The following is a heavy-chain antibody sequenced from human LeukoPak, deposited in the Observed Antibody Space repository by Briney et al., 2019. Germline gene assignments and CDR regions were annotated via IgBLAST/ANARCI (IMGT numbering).Heavy chain of an antibody. J-gene: IGHJ4*02. CDR2: ISGSGGST. V-gene: IGHV3-23*01. D-gene: IGHD3-10*01. CDR3: AKGPSGSYYFDY. Sequence: PGGSLRLSCAASGSTFSSYAMSWVRQAPGKGLQWVSAISGSGGSTYYADSVKGRFTISRDNSKNTQYLQMTSLRAEDTAVYYCAKGPSGSYYFDYWGQGTLVTVSS. CDR1: GSTFSSYA.